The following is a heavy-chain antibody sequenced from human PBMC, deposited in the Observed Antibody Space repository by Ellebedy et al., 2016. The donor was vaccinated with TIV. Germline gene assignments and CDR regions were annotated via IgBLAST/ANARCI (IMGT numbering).Heavy chain of an antibody. Sequence: GESLKISCAAPGFTLSSYWMSWLRQAPGKGLEWVANIKQDGSEKYYVGSVKGRFTISRDNAKNSLYLQMNSLRAEDTAVYYCARHYRTMGDFWGQGTLVTVSS. V-gene: IGHV3-7*01. D-gene: IGHD4/OR15-4a*01. CDR2: IKQDGSEK. CDR1: GFTLSSYW. CDR3: ARHYRTMGDF. J-gene: IGHJ4*02.